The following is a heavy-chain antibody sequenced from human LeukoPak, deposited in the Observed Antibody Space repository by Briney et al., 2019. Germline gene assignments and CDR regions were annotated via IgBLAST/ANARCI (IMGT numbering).Heavy chain of an antibody. V-gene: IGHV3-23*01. CDR2: ISGSGGST. D-gene: IGHD2-15*01. Sequence: GGSLRLSCAASGFTFSSYGMSWVRQAPGKGLEWVSAISGSGGSTYYADSVKGRFTISRDNSKNTLYLQMNSLRAEDTAVYYCAKSGYCSGGSCYLGRYYYMDVWGKGTTVTISS. CDR1: GFTFSSYG. CDR3: AKSGYCSGGSCYLGRYYYMDV. J-gene: IGHJ6*03.